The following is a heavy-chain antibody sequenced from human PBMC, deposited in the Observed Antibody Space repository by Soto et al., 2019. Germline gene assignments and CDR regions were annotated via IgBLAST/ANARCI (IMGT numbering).Heavy chain of an antibody. CDR3: ARGRVPGDY. Sequence: SETLSLTCTVSGGSVSSGSYYWSWIRQPPGKGLEWIGSVFYSGSTDYNPSLKSRLTITRDTSKNQFSLKLNSVTAADTAVYYCARGRVPGDYWGQGMLVT. CDR1: GGSVSSGSYY. J-gene: IGHJ4*02. CDR2: VFYSGST. V-gene: IGHV4-61*01. D-gene: IGHD3-3*01.